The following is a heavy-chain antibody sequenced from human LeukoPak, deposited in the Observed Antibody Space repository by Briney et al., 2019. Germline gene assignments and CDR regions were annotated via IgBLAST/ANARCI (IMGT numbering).Heavy chain of an antibody. Sequence: SETLSLTCTVSGGSISSYYWSWSRQPPGRGLEWIGYIYYSGSTNYNPSLKSRVTISVDTSKNQFSLKLSSVTAADTAVYYCARTPEFWSGYQPFDYWGQGTLVTVSS. CDR2: IYYSGST. D-gene: IGHD3-3*01. J-gene: IGHJ4*02. V-gene: IGHV4-59*01. CDR1: GGSISSYY. CDR3: ARTPEFWSGYQPFDY.